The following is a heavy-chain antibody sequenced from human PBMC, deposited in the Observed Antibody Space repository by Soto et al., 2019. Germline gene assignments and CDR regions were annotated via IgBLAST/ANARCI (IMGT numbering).Heavy chain of an antibody. CDR3: ARDPDLHDYGLIGMDV. Sequence: ASVKVSCKASGYTFTSYGISWVRQAPGQGLEWMGWISAYNGNTNYAQKLQGRVTMTTDTSTSTAYMELRSLRSDDTAVYYCARDPDLHDYGLIGMDVCGQGPTVTVSS. CDR2: ISAYNGNT. V-gene: IGHV1-18*01. CDR1: GYTFTSYG. D-gene: IGHD4-17*01. J-gene: IGHJ6*02.